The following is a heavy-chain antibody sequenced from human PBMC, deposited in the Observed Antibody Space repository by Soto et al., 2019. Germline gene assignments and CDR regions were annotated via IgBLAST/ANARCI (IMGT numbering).Heavy chain of an antibody. CDR1: GFTFSSYA. CDR3: AEGYSSGLPYYFDY. D-gene: IGHD6-19*01. V-gene: IGHV3-23*01. CDR2: ISGSGGST. J-gene: IGHJ4*02. Sequence: LRLSCAASGFTFSSYAMSWVRQAPGKGLEWVSAISGSGGSTYYADSVKGRFTISRDNSKNTLYLQMNSLRAEDTAVYYCAEGYSSGLPYYFDYWGQGTLVTVSS.